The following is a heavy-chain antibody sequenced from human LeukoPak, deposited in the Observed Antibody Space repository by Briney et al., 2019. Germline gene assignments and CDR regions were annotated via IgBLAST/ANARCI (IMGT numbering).Heavy chain of an antibody. Sequence: QPGGSLRLSCAASGFTFSSYGMHWVRQAPGKGLEWVAFIRYDGSNKYYADSVKGRFTISRDNSKNTLYLQTNSLRAEDTAVYYCAKDRRGSTSMADYWGQGTLVTVSS. J-gene: IGHJ4*02. CDR2: IRYDGSNK. CDR3: AKDRRGSTSMADY. CDR1: GFTFSSYG. V-gene: IGHV3-30*02. D-gene: IGHD2-2*01.